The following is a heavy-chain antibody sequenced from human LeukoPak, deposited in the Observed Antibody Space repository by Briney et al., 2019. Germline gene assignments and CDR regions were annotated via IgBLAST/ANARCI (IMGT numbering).Heavy chain of an antibody. CDR3: AKDLDIYYDFWSGYLDP. V-gene: IGHV3-23*01. CDR2: ISGSGGST. Sequence: GGSLRLSCAASGFTFSSYAMSWVRQAPGKGLEWVSAISGSGGSTYYADSVKGRFTISRDNSKNTLYLQMNSLRAEDAAVYYCAKDLDIYYDFWSGYLDPWGQGTLVTVSS. CDR1: GFTFSSYA. D-gene: IGHD3-3*01. J-gene: IGHJ5*02.